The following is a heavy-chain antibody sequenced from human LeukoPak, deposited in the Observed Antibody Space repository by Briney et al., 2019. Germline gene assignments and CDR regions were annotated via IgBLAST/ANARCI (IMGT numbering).Heavy chain of an antibody. V-gene: IGHV3-53*01. D-gene: IGHD6-13*01. J-gene: IGHJ4*02. CDR1: GFTVSSNY. Sequence: PGGSLRLSCAPSGFTVSSNYMSWVRQAPGKGLEWVSVIYSGGSTYYADSVKGRFTISRDNSKNTLYLQMNSLRAEDTAVYYCSSSCYSSVSDYWGQGTLVTVSS. CDR3: SSSCYSSVSDY. CDR2: IYSGGST.